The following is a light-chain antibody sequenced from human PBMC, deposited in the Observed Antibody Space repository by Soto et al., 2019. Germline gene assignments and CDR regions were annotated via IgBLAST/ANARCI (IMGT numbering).Light chain of an antibody. J-gene: IGLJ7*01. CDR3: TSYAGSNNLL. Sequence: QSALTQPPSASGSPGQSVTISCTGPSSDVGNYNFVSWYQQHPGKAPKLLIHEVNKRPSGVPDRFSGSKSGNTASLTVSGLQAEDEADYYCTSYAGSNNLLFGGGTQLTVL. CDR1: SSDVGNYNF. CDR2: EVN. V-gene: IGLV2-8*01.